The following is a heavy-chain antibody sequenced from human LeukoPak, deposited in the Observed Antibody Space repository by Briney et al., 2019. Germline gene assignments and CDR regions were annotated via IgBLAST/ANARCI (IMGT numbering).Heavy chain of an antibody. J-gene: IGHJ5*02. D-gene: IGHD3-10*01. CDR1: GGSINSYY. CDR2: IHYTGST. CDR3: ARGGYYGSGNDFRFDP. Sequence: PSETLSLTCTVSGGSINSYYWSWIRQPPGKGLECIGYIHYTGSTNYNPSLKSRVTISVDTSKNQFSLKLSSATAADTAIYYCARGGYYGSGNDFRFDPWGQGTLVTVSS. V-gene: IGHV4-59*01.